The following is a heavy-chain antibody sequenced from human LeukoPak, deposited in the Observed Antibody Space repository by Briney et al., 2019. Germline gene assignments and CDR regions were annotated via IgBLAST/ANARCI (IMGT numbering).Heavy chain of an antibody. CDR2: FDPEDGET. V-gene: IGHV1-24*01. CDR3: AQKSSSWTNFDY. Sequence: ASVKVSCKVSGYTLTELSMHWVRQAPGKGLEWMGGFDPEDGETIYAQKFQGRVTMTEDTSTDTAYMELSGLRSEDTAVYYCAQKSSSWTNFDYWGQGTLVTVSS. D-gene: IGHD6-13*01. J-gene: IGHJ4*02. CDR1: GYTLTELS.